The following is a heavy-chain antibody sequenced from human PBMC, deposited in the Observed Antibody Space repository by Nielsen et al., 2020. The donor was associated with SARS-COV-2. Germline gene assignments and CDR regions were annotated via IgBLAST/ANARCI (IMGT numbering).Heavy chain of an antibody. D-gene: IGHD3-16*01. CDR3: ARVRLNYVLWFDP. Sequence: SETLSLTCSVSGGSVRSEGYYWSWIRQHPGKGLEWIGYIYHSGTTYYNPSLKSRLAISVDTSKNQFFLRLNSVTAADTAVYFCARVRLNYVLWFDPWGQGTLVTVSS. J-gene: IGHJ5*02. CDR2: IYHSGTT. CDR1: GGSVRSEGYY. V-gene: IGHV4-31*03.